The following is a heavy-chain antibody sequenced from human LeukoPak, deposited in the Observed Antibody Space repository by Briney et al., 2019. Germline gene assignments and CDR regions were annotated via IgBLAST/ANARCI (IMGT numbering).Heavy chain of an antibody. J-gene: IGHJ3*02. CDR3: ARDWYYYDSSGYYYSGAFDI. Sequence: GGSLRLSCAASGFTFSSYWMHWVRQAPGKGLVWVSRINSDGSSTSYADSVKGQFTISRDNAKNTLYLQMNSLRAEDAAVYYCARDWYYYDSSGYYYSGAFDIWGQGTMVTVSS. D-gene: IGHD3-22*01. CDR1: GFTFSSYW. V-gene: IGHV3-74*01. CDR2: INSDGSST.